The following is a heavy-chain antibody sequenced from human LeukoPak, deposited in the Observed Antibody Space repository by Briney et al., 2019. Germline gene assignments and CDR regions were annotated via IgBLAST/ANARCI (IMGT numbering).Heavy chain of an antibody. CDR1: GGSFNGHH. CDR2: IKHSGST. V-gene: IGHV4-34*01. CDR3: ARGTTVTTFQAGTYYYYYIDD. Sequence: SETLSLTCAVYGGSFNGHHWTWIRQAPGKGLEWSGEIKHSGSTNYNPSLKSRVTISVDTSKNHFSLKLSSVTAADTALYYCARGTTVTTFQAGTYYYYYIDDWGKGTTVAVSS. J-gene: IGHJ6*03. D-gene: IGHD4-17*01.